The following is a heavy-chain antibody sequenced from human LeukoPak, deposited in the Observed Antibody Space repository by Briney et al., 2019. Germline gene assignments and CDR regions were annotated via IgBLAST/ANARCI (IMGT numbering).Heavy chain of an antibody. Sequence: GGSLRLSCAASGFTFSSYAMSWVRQAPGKGLEWVSAISGSGGSTYYADSVKGRFTISRDNSKNTLYLQMNSLRAEDTAVYYCARVGELFRNAFTSHLGYWGQGTLVTVSS. V-gene: IGHV3-23*01. CDR1: GFTFSSYA. J-gene: IGHJ4*02. CDR2: ISGSGGST. D-gene: IGHD3-10*01. CDR3: ARVGELFRNAFTSHLGY.